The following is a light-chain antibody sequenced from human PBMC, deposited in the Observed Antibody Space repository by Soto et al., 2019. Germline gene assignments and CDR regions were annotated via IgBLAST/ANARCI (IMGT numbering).Light chain of an antibody. Sequence: ALTQSASVSGSPGQSITISCAGTSSDIGRYNYVSWYQQHPGEAPKLLIYEVSNRPSGISHRFSGSKSGNTASLTISGLQAEDEGDYYCSSYTNTAALAVFGGGTKVTVL. CDR1: SSDIGRYNY. CDR2: EVS. J-gene: IGLJ3*02. CDR3: SSYTNTAALAV. V-gene: IGLV2-14*01.